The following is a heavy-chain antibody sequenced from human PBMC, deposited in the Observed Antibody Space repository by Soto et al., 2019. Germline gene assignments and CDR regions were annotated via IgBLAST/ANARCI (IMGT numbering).Heavy chain of an antibody. J-gene: IGHJ3*02. D-gene: IGHD6-13*01. CDR1: GGAISSYY. CDR3: ARHPSASGDSFDI. CDR2: IYYSGST. V-gene: IGHV4-59*08. Sequence: PSETLPLTCTVAGGAISSYYCSWIRKFPGKGLEWIGYIYYSGSTNYNPSLKSRITISVDTSRNQISLKLSSVTAADTAVYYCARHPSASGDSFDIWGQGTTVTVSS.